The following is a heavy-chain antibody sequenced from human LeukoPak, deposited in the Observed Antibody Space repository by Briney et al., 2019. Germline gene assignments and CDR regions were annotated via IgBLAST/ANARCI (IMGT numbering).Heavy chain of an antibody. V-gene: IGHV3-30-3*01. CDR1: GFTFSSYA. D-gene: IGHD6-19*01. J-gene: IGHJ4*02. Sequence: GGSLRLSCAASGFTFSSYAMHWVRQAPGKGLEWVAVISYDGSNKYTADSVKGRFTISRDNSKSTLFLQMNSLRAEDTAVYYCSKGQWLVEQTFDYWGQGTLVTVSS. CDR3: SKGQWLVEQTFDY. CDR2: ISYDGSNK.